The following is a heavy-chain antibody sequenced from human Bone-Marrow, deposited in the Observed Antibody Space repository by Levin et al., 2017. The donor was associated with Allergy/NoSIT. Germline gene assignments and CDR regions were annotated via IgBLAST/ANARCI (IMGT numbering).Heavy chain of an antibody. J-gene: IGHJ4*02. Sequence: SQTLSLTCTVSGASISSGNFYWSWIRQHPGKGLEWIGYIYYNGNTRYNPSLKSRLAMSVDTSTSQFSLNLTSVTAADTAVYYCARERWTPYGSGTFYVFDSWGQGTLVVVSS. CDR2: IYYNGNT. CDR3: ARERWTPYGSGTFYVFDS. CDR1: GASISSGNFY. D-gene: IGHD3-10*01. V-gene: IGHV4-31*03.